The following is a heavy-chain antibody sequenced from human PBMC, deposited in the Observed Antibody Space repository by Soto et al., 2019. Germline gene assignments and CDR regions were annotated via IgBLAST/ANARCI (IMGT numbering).Heavy chain of an antibody. Sequence: XESLKISGKGSGYSFTSYWIGWVGQMPGKGLEWMGIIYPGDSDTRYSPSFQGQVTITVDKSINTAYLQWSRLKASDTAIYYCARQRLWGTSGYYYFENWGQGTLVTV. V-gene: IGHV5-51*01. J-gene: IGHJ4*02. CDR3: ARQRLWGTSGYYYFEN. D-gene: IGHD3-22*01. CDR2: IYPGDSDT. CDR1: GYSFTSYW.